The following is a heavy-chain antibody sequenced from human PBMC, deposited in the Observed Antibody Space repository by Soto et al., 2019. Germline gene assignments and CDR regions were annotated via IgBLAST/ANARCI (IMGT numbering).Heavy chain of an antibody. CDR2: IIPLLGTA. D-gene: IGHD6-25*01. V-gene: IGHV1-69*08. CDR1: EGTFSSYS. CDR3: ARDPVDLFGYMDV. Sequence: ASVKVSCKASEGTFSSYSITWVRQAPGQRLEWMGEIIPLLGTANYAQKFQGRVTITGDKSTSTIYMGLSSLRSDDTAVYYCARDPVDLFGYMDVWGQGTTVTVYS. J-gene: IGHJ6*02.